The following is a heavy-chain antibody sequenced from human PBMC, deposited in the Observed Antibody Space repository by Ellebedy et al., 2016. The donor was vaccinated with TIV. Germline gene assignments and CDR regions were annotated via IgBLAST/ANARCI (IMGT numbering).Heavy chain of an antibody. CDR1: GGSISSYYW. CDR2: IYWDDDK. J-gene: IGHJ3*02. D-gene: IGHD3-16*02. Sequence: TLSLXCTVSGGSISSYYWSWIRQPPGKALEWLALIYWDDDKRYSPSLKSRLTITKDTSKNQVVLTMTNMDPVDTATYYCAHSKITFGGVIAPTEDFDIWGQGTMVTVSS. CDR3: AHSKITFGGVIAPTEDFDI. V-gene: IGHV2-5*08.